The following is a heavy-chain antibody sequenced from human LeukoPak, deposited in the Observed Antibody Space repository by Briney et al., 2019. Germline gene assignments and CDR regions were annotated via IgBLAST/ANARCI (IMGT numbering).Heavy chain of an antibody. D-gene: IGHD3-3*01. CDR1: GFTVSFNY. Sequence: GGSLRLSCAASGFTVSFNYMSWVRQAPGKGLEWVSVIYSGGSIYYTDSVKGRFTISRDKSKNPLYLQMNCLSAADTAVSYCARGEDLDFWSGSPMDVWGKGTTVTVSS. V-gene: IGHV3-66*02. CDR3: ARGEDLDFWSGSPMDV. CDR2: IYSGGSI. J-gene: IGHJ6*03.